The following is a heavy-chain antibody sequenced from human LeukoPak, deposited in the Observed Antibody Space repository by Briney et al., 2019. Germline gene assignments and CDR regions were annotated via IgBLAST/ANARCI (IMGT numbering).Heavy chain of an antibody. J-gene: IGHJ4*02. D-gene: IGHD6-13*01. CDR3: ARGIRRYSSSPPFDY. Sequence: ASVKVSCKASGYTFTGYYMHWVRQAPGQGLEWMGWINPNSGGTNYAQKFQGRVTMTRDTSISTAYMELSRLRSDDTAVYYCARGIRRYSSSPPFDYWGQGTLVTVSS. CDR2: INPNSGGT. V-gene: IGHV1-2*02. CDR1: GYTFTGYY.